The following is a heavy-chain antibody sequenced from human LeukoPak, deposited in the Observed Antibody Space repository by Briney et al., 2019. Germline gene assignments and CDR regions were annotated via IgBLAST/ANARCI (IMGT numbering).Heavy chain of an antibody. D-gene: IGHD1-20*01. V-gene: IGHV3-23*01. Sequence: PGGSLRLSCVASGFILSTFAMSWVRQSPEKGLEWVSAIGASDGYTYYADSVKGRFTISRDNSKNSLYLQMNSLRAEDTALYYCAKVAYNWISYGPFDYWGQGTLVTVSS. CDR3: AKVAYNWISYGPFDY. J-gene: IGHJ4*02. CDR2: IGASDGYT. CDR1: GFILSTFA.